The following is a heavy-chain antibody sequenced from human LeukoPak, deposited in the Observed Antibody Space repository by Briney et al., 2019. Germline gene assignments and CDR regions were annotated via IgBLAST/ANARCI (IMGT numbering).Heavy chain of an antibody. CDR3: ARDLRFGELFNYYYYMDV. J-gene: IGHJ6*03. CDR1: GFTFSSYS. CDR2: ISSSSYI. D-gene: IGHD3-10*01. V-gene: IGHV3-21*01. Sequence: GSLRLSCAASGFTFSSYSMNWVRQAPGKGLEWVSSISSSSYIYYADSVKGRFTISRDNAKNSLYLQMNSLRAEDTAVYYCARDLRFGELFNYYYYMDVWGKGTTVTVSS.